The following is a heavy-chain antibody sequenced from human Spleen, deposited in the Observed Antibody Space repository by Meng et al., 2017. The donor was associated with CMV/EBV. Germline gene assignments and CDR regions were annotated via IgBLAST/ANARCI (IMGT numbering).Heavy chain of an antibody. Sequence: GESLKISCAASGFTFSSYAMHWVRQAPGKGLEWVAVISYDGSSKYYADSVKGRFTISRDNAKNSLYLQMNSLRAEDTAVYYCARDQGSSWYEWWFDPWGQGTLVTVSS. D-gene: IGHD6-13*01. CDR1: GFTFSSYA. V-gene: IGHV3-30-3*01. J-gene: IGHJ5*02. CDR3: ARDQGSSWYEWWFDP. CDR2: ISYDGSSK.